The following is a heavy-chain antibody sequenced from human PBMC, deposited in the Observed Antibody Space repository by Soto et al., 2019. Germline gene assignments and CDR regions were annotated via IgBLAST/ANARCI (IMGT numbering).Heavy chain of an antibody. CDR3: AREYTAWPLAYGLDV. CDR1: GFPFSTYS. Sequence: XGSLIVSWVCSGFPFSTYSINLVLQAPGKGLEWVSSISSRSDIYYADSVKGRFTISRDNAKNSVSLQMNSLRAEDTAVYYCAREYTAWPLAYGLDVWGQRTTVTVSS. D-gene: IGHD2-2*02. V-gene: IGHV3-21*01. CDR2: ISSRSDI. J-gene: IGHJ6*02.